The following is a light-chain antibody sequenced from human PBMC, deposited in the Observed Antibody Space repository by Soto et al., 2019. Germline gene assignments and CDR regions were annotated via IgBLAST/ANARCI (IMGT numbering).Light chain of an antibody. Sequence: DIQMTQSPSTLSASVGDRATITCRASQSISSWLAWYQQKPGKAPKLLIYDASSLESGVPSRFSGSGSGTEFTLTISSLQPDDFATYYCQQTLSFPPTFGQGTKVDIK. CDR1: QSISSW. J-gene: IGKJ1*01. V-gene: IGKV1-5*01. CDR2: DAS. CDR3: QQTLSFPPT.